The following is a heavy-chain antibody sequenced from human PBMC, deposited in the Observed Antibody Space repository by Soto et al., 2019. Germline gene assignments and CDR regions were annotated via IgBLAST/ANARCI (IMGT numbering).Heavy chain of an antibody. J-gene: IGHJ3*02. D-gene: IGHD6-13*01. CDR2: IYYSGST. CDR1: GGSFSSYY. CDR3: ARRYSSAFDI. Sequence: SETLSLTWTDSGGSFSSYYSFRSRQPPGKGLEWIGYIYYSGSTNYNPSLKSRVTISVDTSKNQFSLKLSSVTAADTAVYYCARRYSSAFDIWGQGAMVTVSS. V-gene: IGHV4-59*08.